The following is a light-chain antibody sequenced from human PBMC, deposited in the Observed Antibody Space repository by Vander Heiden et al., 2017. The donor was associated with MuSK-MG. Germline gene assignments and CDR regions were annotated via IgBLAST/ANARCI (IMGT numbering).Light chain of an antibody. V-gene: IGKV1-39*01. Sequence: DIQLTQSPSSRSASVGDRVTITCRASQSISSYLNWYQQKPGKAPKLLIYAASSLQSGVPSRFSGSGSGTDFTLTISSLQPEDFATYYCQQSYSTPYTFGQGTKLEIK. CDR2: AAS. CDR3: QQSYSTPYT. CDR1: QSISSY. J-gene: IGKJ2*01.